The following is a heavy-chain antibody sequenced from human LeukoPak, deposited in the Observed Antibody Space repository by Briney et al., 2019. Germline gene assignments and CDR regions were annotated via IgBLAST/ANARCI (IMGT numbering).Heavy chain of an antibody. J-gene: IGHJ4*02. CDR2: IYYSGST. CDR1: GGSISSYY. D-gene: IGHD4-23*01. Sequence: SETLSLTCTVSGGSISSYYWSWIRQPPGKGLEWIGYIYYSGSTNYNPSLKSRVTISVDTSKNQFSLKLSSVTAADTAVYYCARSTTVVTPGYFDYWGQGTLVTVSS. V-gene: IGHV4-59*01. CDR3: ARSTTVVTPGYFDY.